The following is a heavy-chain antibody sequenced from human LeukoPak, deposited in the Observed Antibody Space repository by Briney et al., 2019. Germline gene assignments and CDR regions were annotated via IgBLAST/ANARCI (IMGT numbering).Heavy chain of an antibody. D-gene: IGHD2-2*01. CDR3: ARGLDIVVVPAASVYYYYYMDV. Sequence: SVKVSCKASGYTFTSYGISWVRQAPGQGLEWMGGIIPIFGTANYAQKFQGRATITADKSTSTAYMELSSLRSEDTAVYYCARGLDIVVVPAASVYYYYYMDVWGKGTTVTVSS. J-gene: IGHJ6*03. V-gene: IGHV1-69*06. CDR2: IIPIFGTA. CDR1: GYTFTSYG.